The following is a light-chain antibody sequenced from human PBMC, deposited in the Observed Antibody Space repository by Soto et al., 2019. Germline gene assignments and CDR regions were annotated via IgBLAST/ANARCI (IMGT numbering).Light chain of an antibody. V-gene: IGKV3-20*01. J-gene: IGKJ1*01. CDR2: GAS. CDR1: QSVSSSY. Sequence: EIVLTQSPGTLSLSPGERATLSCRASQSVSSSYLAWYQQKPGQAPRLLIYGASSRATGIPDRFRGSGSGTDFTLTISRREPEDFAVYYCQQFGTSPRTFGKGTRVDIK. CDR3: QQFGTSPRT.